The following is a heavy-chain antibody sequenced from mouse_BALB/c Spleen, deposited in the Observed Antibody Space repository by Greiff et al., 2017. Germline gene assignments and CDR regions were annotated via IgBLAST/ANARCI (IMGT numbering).Heavy chain of an antibody. CDR1: GFTFSSFG. V-gene: IGHV5-17*02. CDR2: ISSGSSTI. Sequence: EVKLVESGGGLVQPGGSRKLSCAASGFTFSSFGMHWVRQAPEKGLEWVAYISSGSSTIYYADTVKGRFTISRDNPKNTLFLQMTSLRSEDTAMYYCARYAWFAYWGQGTLVTVSA. J-gene: IGHJ3*01. CDR3: ARYAWFAY.